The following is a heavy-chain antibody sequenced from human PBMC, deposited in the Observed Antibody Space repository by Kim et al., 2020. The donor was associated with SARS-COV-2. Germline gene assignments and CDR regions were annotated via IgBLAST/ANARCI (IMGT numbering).Heavy chain of an antibody. CDR3: AKDISALFYYGSGSGGMDV. J-gene: IGHJ6*02. D-gene: IGHD3-10*01. Sequence: GRFTISSDNSKNSLYLQMNSLRTEDTALYYCAKDISALFYYGSGSGGMDVWGQGTTVTVSS. V-gene: IGHV3-43*01.